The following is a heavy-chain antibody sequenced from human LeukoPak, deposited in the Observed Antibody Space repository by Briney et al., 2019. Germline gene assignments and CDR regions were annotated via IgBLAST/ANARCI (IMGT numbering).Heavy chain of an antibody. CDR3: ARLDGSGSYFEY. CDR2: IYYSGST. V-gene: IGHV4-59*08. D-gene: IGHD3-10*01. CDR1: GGSFSSHY. Sequence: PSETLSLTCAVYGGSFSSHYWSWIRQPPGKGLEWIGYIYYSGSTNYNPSLKSRVTISVDTSKNQFSLKLSSVTAADTAVYYCARLDGSGSYFEYWGQGTLVTVSS. J-gene: IGHJ4*02.